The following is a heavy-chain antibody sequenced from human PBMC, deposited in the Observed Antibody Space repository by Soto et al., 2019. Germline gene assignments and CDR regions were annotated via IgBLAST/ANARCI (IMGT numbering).Heavy chain of an antibody. CDR2: ISGSGGSI. CDR1: GFTFGIYA. J-gene: IGHJ4*02. D-gene: IGHD6-13*01. CDR3: ARVAPEYSSTPRRFDF. Sequence: PGGSLRLSCAASGFTFGIYAMSWVRQAPGKGLEWVSSISGSGGSIYYAHSVKGRFTISRDKTKNTLDLQMNSLRAEDTAVYHCARVAPEYSSTPRRFDFWGQRTLVTVSS. V-gene: IGHV3-23*01.